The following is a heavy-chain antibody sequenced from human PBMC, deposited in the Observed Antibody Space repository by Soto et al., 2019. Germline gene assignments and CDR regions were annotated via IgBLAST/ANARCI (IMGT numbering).Heavy chain of an antibody. CDR1: GGSMSTYY. V-gene: IGHV4-59*08. Sequence: SETLPLTCTVSGGSMSTYYLRWIRQPPGKGLEWIWDISRTGSMSYSPSLKMRVTMSVDTSKNQFSLRLSSVTAADTAVFYCARHGSNWSFDCWGPGTLVTVSS. J-gene: IGHJ4*02. CDR3: ARHGSNWSFDC. CDR2: ISRTGSM. D-gene: IGHD6-13*01.